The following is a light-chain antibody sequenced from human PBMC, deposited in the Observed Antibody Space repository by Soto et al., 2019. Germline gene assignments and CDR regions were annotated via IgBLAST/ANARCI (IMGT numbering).Light chain of an antibody. CDR2: WAS. Sequence: DIVMTQSPDSLAVSLGERATINCKSSQSLLHLAWYQQKPGQPPKLLVYWASTRESGVPDRFSGSGSGTEFTLTISSLQAEDVAVYSCQQSYTTPVTFGQGTKVEIK. CDR1: QSLLH. V-gene: IGKV4-1*01. CDR3: QQSYTTPVT. J-gene: IGKJ1*01.